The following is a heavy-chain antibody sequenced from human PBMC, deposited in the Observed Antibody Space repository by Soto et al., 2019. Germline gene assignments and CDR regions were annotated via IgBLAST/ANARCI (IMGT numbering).Heavy chain of an antibody. D-gene: IGHD2-15*01. CDR1: GGTFSSYA. V-gene: IGHV1-69*13. J-gene: IGHJ4*02. CDR2: IIPIFGTA. Sequence: SVKVSCKASGGTFSSYAISWVRQAPGQGLEWMGGIIPIFGTANYAQKFQGRVTNTADESTSTAYMELSSLRSYDTAVYYCVVATQPYYFDYWGQGTLVTVSS. CDR3: VVATQPYYFDY.